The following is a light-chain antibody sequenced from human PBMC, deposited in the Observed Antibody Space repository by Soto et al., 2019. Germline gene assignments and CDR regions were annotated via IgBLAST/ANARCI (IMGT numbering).Light chain of an antibody. J-gene: IGKJ5*01. CDR3: QQYGSSPPII. Sequence: EIVLTQSPGTLSLSPGERASLSCRASQSVSSSYLAWYQHKPGQAPRLLLHGASSRATGIPDRFSGSGSGTDFTLTISRLEPEDFAVYYCQQYGSSPPIIFGQGTRLEIK. CDR2: GAS. V-gene: IGKV3-20*01. CDR1: QSVSSSY.